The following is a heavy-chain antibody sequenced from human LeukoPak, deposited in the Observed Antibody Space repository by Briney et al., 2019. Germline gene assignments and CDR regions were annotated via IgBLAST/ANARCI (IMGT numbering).Heavy chain of an antibody. J-gene: IGHJ4*02. V-gene: IGHV3-30*18. D-gene: IGHD1-26*01. CDR2: ISYDGSNK. CDR1: GFTFSSYG. CDR3: AKALPRIVGATEGVDY. Sequence: GRSLRLSCAASGFTFSSYGMHWVRPAPGKGLEWVAVISYDGSNKYYADSVKGRFTISRDNSKNTLYLQMNSLRAEDTAVYYCAKALPRIVGATEGVDYWGQGTLVTVSS.